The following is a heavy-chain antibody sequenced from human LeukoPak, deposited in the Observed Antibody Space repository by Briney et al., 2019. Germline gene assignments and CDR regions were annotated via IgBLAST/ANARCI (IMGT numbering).Heavy chain of an antibody. V-gene: IGHV4-30-4*01. CDR1: GGSISSGDYY. CDR3: ARASIYYYYGMDV. J-gene: IGHJ6*02. CDR2: IYYSGSS. D-gene: IGHD3-10*01. Sequence: SETLSLTCTVSGGSISSGDYYWSWIRQPPGKGLEWIGYIYYSGSSYYNPSLESRLTISVDTSKNHLSLKLSSVTAADTAVYYCARASIYYYYGMDVWGPGTTVTVSS.